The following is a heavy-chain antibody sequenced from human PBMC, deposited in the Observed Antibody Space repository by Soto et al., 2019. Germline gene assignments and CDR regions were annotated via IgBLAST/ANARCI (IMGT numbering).Heavy chain of an antibody. V-gene: IGHV4-34*01. CDR1: GGSFSGYY. CDR2: INHSGST. CDR3: ARGGVLRFLESLHYYYGMEV. Sequence: ETLSLTCAVYGGSFSGYYWSWIRQPPGKGLEWIGEINHSGSTNYNPSLKSRVTISVDTSKNQFSLKLSSVTAADTAVYYCARGGVLRFLESLHYYYGMEVCAQATQETVTS. J-gene: IGHJ6*02. D-gene: IGHD3-3*01.